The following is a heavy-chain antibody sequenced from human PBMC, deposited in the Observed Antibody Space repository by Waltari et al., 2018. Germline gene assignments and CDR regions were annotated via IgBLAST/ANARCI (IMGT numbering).Heavy chain of an antibody. D-gene: IGHD2-21*02. CDR1: GFTFSSYW. Sequence: EVQLVESGGGLVQPGGSLRLSCAASGFTFSSYWMSLVRQAPGKGLEWVANIKQDGSEKYYVDSVKGRFTISRDNAKNSLYLQMNSLRAEDTAVYYCARVSGGNSGWYFDLWGRGTLVTVSS. CDR3: ARVSGGNSGWYFDL. V-gene: IGHV3-7*01. CDR2: IKQDGSEK. J-gene: IGHJ2*01.